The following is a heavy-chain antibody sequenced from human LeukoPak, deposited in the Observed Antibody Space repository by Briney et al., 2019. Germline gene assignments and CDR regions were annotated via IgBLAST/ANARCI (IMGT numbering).Heavy chain of an antibody. CDR1: GFTFSSYG. CDR3: ARGGAARPDY. J-gene: IGHJ4*02. V-gene: IGHV3-48*01. Sequence: GGSLRLSWAASGFTFSSYGINWVRQTPGKGLEWVSYISSSSSAINYADSVRGRFTISRDNAKNSLYLQMNSLRPEDTAVYCCARGGAARPDYWGQGTLVTVSS. D-gene: IGHD6-6*01. CDR2: ISSSSSAI.